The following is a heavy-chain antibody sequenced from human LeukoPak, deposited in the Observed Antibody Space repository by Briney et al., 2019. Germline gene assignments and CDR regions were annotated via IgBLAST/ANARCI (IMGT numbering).Heavy chain of an antibody. CDR1: GYTFTSYD. CDR2: MNPNSGNT. J-gene: IGHJ4*02. Sequence: ASVKVSCKASGYTFTSYDINRVRQATGQGLEWMGWMNPNSGNTGYAQKFQGRVTITRNTSISTAYMELSSLRSEDTAVYYCARGSRYSSSFSHKYWGQGTLVTVSS. V-gene: IGHV1-8*03. CDR3: ARGSRYSSSFSHKY. D-gene: IGHD6-13*01.